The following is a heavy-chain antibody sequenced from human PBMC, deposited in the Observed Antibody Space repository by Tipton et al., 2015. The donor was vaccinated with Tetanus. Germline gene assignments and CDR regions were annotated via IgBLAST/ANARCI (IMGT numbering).Heavy chain of an antibody. J-gene: IGHJ4*02. CDR3: ARGITDGYNRRFDY. CDR1: RGPISSYY. D-gene: IGHD5-24*01. Sequence: VKPSETLSLTCTVSRGPISSYYWSWIRQPAGKGLEWIGHISNGNTDYTPSLRSRVTLSVDTSKNQFSLKLRSVTAADTGVYFCARGITDGYNRRFDYWGQGTLVAVSP. CDR2: ISNGNT. V-gene: IGHV4-4*07.